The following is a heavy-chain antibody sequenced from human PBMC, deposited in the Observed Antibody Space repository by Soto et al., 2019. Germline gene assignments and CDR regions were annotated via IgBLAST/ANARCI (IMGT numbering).Heavy chain of an antibody. Sequence: EVQLVESGGGLVQPGGSLRLSCAASGFTVTTHWVYWVRQGPGKGLMWVSHIKTDGTTSYADSVKGRFTTSRDNARNTVYLQMNSLRADDMAVYYCARGGPSGSVDYWGRGTLVTVSS. CDR3: ARGGPSGSVDY. CDR1: GFTVTTHW. V-gene: IGHV3-74*01. CDR2: IKTDGTT. J-gene: IGHJ4*02. D-gene: IGHD3-10*01.